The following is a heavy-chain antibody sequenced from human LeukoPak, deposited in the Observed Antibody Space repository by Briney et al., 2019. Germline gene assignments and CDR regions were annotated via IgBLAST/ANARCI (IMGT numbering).Heavy chain of an antibody. CDR2: INHSGST. D-gene: IGHD3-3*01. CDR1: GFTFSTYA. CDR3: ARGGITIFGVVIDNWFDP. V-gene: IGHV4-34*01. J-gene: IGHJ5*02. Sequence: MSGGSLRLSCVASGFTFSTYAMSWIRQPPGKGLEWIGEINHSGSTNYNPSLKSRVTISVDTSKNQFSLKLSSVTAADTAVYYCARGGITIFGVVIDNWFDPWGQGTLVTVSS.